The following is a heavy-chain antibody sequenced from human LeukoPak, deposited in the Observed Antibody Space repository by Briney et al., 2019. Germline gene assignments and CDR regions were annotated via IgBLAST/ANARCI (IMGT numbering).Heavy chain of an antibody. CDR1: GGSISSGGYS. CDR2: IYHSGST. D-gene: IGHD3-16*01. CDR3: ARGGGWFDP. V-gene: IGHV4-30-2*01. Sequence: SQTLSLTCAVSGGSISSGGYSWSWIRQPPGKGLELIGYIYHSGSTYYHPSLKRRVPISVDRSKTQFSLKLSSVTAADTAVSYCARGGGWFDPWGQGTLVTVSS. J-gene: IGHJ5*02.